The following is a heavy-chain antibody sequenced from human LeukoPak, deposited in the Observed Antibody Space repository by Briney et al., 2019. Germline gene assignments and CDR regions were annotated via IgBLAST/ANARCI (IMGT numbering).Heavy chain of an antibody. CDR3: ASHDYGVHFDY. CDR2: ISSSVGSI. CDR1: GFTFTDFY. D-gene: IGHD4-17*01. V-gene: IGHV3-11*04. Sequence: GGSLRLSCAASGFTFTDFYMSWVRQAPGKGLEWISYISSSVGSIYYADSVKGRFTISRDNAKNSLYLQMNSLRAEDTAVYYCASHDYGVHFDYWGQGTLVTVSS. J-gene: IGHJ4*02.